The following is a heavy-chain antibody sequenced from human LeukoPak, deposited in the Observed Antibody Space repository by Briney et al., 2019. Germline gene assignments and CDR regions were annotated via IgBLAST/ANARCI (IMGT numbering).Heavy chain of an antibody. V-gene: IGHV3-23*01. CDR3: AKDPYGPTTSDFDY. D-gene: IGHD1-14*01. CDR1: GFTFSSYA. Sequence: GGSLRLSCAASGFTFSSYAMSWVRQAPGKRLEWVSAISGSGGSTYYADSVKRRFTISRANSKNTLYLQMNSLRAEDTAVYYCAKDPYGPTTSDFDYWGQGTLVTVSS. J-gene: IGHJ4*02. CDR2: ISGSGGST.